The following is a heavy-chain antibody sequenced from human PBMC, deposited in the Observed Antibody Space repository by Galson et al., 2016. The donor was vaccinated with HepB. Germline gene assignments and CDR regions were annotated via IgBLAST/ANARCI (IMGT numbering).Heavy chain of an antibody. Sequence: SLRLSRAASGFTFSNAWMNWVRQAPGKGLEWVGRIKTKSDGGKTDYAAPVKGRFTILRDDSKNTLYLQMNSLKTEDTGVYYCTTDTATDYWGQGTLVTVSS. D-gene: IGHD5-18*01. J-gene: IGHJ4*02. CDR3: TTDTATDY. CDR2: IKTKSDGGKT. V-gene: IGHV3-15*07. CDR1: GFTFSNAW.